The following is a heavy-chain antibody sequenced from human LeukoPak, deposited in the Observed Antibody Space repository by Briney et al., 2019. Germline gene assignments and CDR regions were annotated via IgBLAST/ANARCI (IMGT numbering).Heavy chain of an antibody. D-gene: IGHD6-13*01. CDR2: INPNSGGT. V-gene: IGHV1-2*02. J-gene: IGHJ4*02. CDR3: ARASSSWYEGFDY. CDR1: GYTFTGYY. Sequence: ASVKVSCKASGYTFTGYYMRWVRQAPGQGLEWMGWINPNSGGTNYAQKFQGRVTMTRDTSISTAYMELSRLRSDDTAVYYCARASSSWYEGFDYWGQGTLVTVSS.